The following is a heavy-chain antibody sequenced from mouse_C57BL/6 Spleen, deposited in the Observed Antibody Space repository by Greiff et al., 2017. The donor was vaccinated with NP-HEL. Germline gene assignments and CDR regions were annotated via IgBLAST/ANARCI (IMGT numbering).Heavy chain of an antibody. Sequence: VQLQQPGAELVMPGASVKLSCKASGYTFTSYWMHWVKQRPGQGLEWIGEIDPSDSYTNYNQKFKGKSTLTVDKSSSTAYMQLSSLTSEDSAVYYCARGRSNYDAMDYWGQGTSVTVSS. D-gene: IGHD2-5*01. CDR3: ARGRSNYDAMDY. CDR1: GYTFTSYW. CDR2: IDPSDSYT. V-gene: IGHV1-69*01. J-gene: IGHJ4*01.